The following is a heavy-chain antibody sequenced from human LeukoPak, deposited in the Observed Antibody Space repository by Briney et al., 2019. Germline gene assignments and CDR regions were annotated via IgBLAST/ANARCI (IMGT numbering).Heavy chain of an antibody. CDR2: ISYDGSNK. CDR3: ANEPLVRGVNYYFDY. Sequence: PGGSLRLSCAASGFTFSSYVMHWVRQAPGKGLEWVAVISYDGSNKYYADSVKGRFTISRDNSKNTLYLQMNSLRAEDTAVYYCANEPLVRGVNYYFDYWGQGTLVTVSS. V-gene: IGHV3-30-3*02. D-gene: IGHD3-10*01. CDR1: GFTFSSYV. J-gene: IGHJ4*02.